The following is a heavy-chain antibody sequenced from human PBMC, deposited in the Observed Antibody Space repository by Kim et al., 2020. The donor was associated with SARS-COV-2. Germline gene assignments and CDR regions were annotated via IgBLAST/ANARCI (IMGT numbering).Heavy chain of an antibody. CDR2: IIPIFGTA. D-gene: IGHD3-16*02. CDR1: GGTFSSYA. Sequence: SVKVSCKASGGTFSSYAISWVRQAPGQGLEWMGGIIPIFGTANYAQKFQGRVTITADESTSTAYMELSSLRSEDTAVYYCARDDLTFGGVIANNYYGMDVWGQGTTVTVSS. CDR3: ARDDLTFGGVIANNYYGMDV. J-gene: IGHJ6*02. V-gene: IGHV1-69*13.